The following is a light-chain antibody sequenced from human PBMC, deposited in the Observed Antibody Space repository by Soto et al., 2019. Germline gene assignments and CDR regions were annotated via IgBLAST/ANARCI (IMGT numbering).Light chain of an antibody. Sequence: EIVMTQSPATLSVSPGERATLSCRASQSVSSKLAWYQKKPGQGPRLLIYGASTRDTGIPARFSGSGSGTDFTLTISRLQSEDFAIYFCQHYSTCLWTFGQGTKVEIK. CDR2: GAS. CDR3: QHYSTCLWT. V-gene: IGKV3-15*01. J-gene: IGKJ1*01. CDR1: QSVSSK.